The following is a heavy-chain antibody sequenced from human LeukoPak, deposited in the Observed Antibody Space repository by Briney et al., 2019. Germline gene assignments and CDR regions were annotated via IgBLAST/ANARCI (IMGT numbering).Heavy chain of an antibody. CDR1: GFTFRNYY. Sequence: GGSLRLSCAASGFTFRNYYMTWIRQATGKGLEWLSYISSNGNTIYYADSVRGRFTVSRDNVKNSLFVEMNSLRAEDTAVYYCARDGYNYFDFWGQGTLVTVSS. J-gene: IGHJ4*02. D-gene: IGHD5-24*01. V-gene: IGHV3-11*01. CDR2: ISSNGNTI. CDR3: ARDGYNYFDF.